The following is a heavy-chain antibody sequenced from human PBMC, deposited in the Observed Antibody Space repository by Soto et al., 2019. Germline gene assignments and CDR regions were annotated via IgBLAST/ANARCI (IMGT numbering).Heavy chain of an antibody. CDR3: ARVIAAAGTDDY. V-gene: IGHV3-11*06. CDR1: GFTFSDYY. CDR2: ISSSSSYT. J-gene: IGHJ4*02. Sequence: QVQLVESGGGLVKPGGSLRLSCAASGFTFSDYYMSWIRQAPGKGLEWVSYISSSSSYTNYADSVKGRFTISRDNAKNSLYLQMNSLRAEDTAVYYCARVIAAAGTDDYGGQGTLVTVSS. D-gene: IGHD6-13*01.